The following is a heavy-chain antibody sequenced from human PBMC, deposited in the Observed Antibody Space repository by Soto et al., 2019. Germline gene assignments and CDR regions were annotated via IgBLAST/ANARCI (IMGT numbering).Heavy chain of an antibody. V-gene: IGHV3-48*01. Sequence: VQLLESGGGLQQPGGSLRLSCAASGFTFSSSSMNWVRQAPGKGLEWVAYINTGSNPIYYADSVKGRFTISRDNAKNSRHLKVDGLGAEDTAVYCGAREPYSSLYWGQGTLVTVSS. D-gene: IGHD2-21*01. CDR2: INTGSNPI. J-gene: IGHJ4*02. CDR3: AREPYSSLY. CDR1: GFTFSSSS.